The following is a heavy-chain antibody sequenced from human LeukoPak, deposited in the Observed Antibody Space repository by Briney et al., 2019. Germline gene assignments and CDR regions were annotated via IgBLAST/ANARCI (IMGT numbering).Heavy chain of an antibody. Sequence: GSLRLSCAASGFTFSSYGMHWVRQAPGKGLEWVAVIWYDGSNKYYADSVKGRFTISRDNSKNTLYLQMNSLRAEDTAVYYCARGEATVAYFDYWGQGTLVTVSS. D-gene: IGHD4-23*01. CDR2: IWYDGSNK. J-gene: IGHJ4*02. CDR3: ARGEATVAYFDY. CDR1: GFTFSSYG. V-gene: IGHV3-33*01.